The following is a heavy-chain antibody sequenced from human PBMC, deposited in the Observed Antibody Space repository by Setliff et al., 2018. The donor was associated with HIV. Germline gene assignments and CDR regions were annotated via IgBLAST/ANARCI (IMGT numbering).Heavy chain of an antibody. D-gene: IGHD3-10*01. CDR2: IDHTGST. Sequence: PSETLSLTCAVYGGSFSGYYWSWIRQPPGKGLGWLGEIDHTGSTNYNLSLKSRITMSADPSKNQFSLKVRSVIAADTALYYCARGRNYGSPYFYYMDVWATGTTVTVSS. V-gene: IGHV4-34*01. CDR3: ARGRNYGSPYFYYMDV. J-gene: IGHJ6*03. CDR1: GGSFSGYY.